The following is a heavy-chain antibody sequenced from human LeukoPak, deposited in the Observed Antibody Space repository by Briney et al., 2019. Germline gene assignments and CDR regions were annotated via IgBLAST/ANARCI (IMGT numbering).Heavy chain of an antibody. J-gene: IGHJ4*02. CDR1: GDSVSSNSAA. CDR2: TYYRSKWYN. D-gene: IGHD3-16*02. V-gene: IGHV6-1*01. CDR3: ARDIARYSTVPYYFDY. Sequence: SQTLSLTCAISGDSVSSNSAAWNWIRQSPSRGLECLGRTYYRSKWYNDYAVSVKSRITINPDTSKNQFSLQLNSVTPEDTAVYYCARDIARYSTVPYYFDYWGQGTLVTVSS.